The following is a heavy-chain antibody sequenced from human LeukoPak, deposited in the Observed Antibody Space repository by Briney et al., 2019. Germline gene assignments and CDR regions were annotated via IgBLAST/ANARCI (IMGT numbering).Heavy chain of an antibody. J-gene: IGHJ4*02. CDR3: ARDSFALFGIVMVRGVLLPNFDY. CDR2: ISPYNGNT. V-gene: IGHV1-18*01. D-gene: IGHD3-10*01. CDR1: GYTFTSYG. Sequence: ASVKVSCKASGYTFTSYGINWVRQAPGQGLEWMGWISPYNGNTNYAQKLQGRVTMTTDTSTSTAYMERRSLRSDDTAVYYCARDSFALFGIVMVRGVLLPNFDYWGQGTLVTVSS.